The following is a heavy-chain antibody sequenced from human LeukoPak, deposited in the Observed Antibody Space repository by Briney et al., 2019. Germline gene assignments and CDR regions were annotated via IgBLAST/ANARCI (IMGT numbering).Heavy chain of an antibody. D-gene: IGHD3-22*01. V-gene: IGHV4-4*02. Sequence: GSLRLSCAASGFTFIKYSVTWVRQPPGKGLEWIGEIYHSGSTNYNPSLKSRVTISVDKSKNQFSLKLGSVTAADTAVYYCARSLGIVVVILHDAFDIWGQGTMVTVSS. CDR3: ARSLGIVVVILHDAFDI. J-gene: IGHJ3*02. CDR1: GFTFIKYS. CDR2: IYHSGST.